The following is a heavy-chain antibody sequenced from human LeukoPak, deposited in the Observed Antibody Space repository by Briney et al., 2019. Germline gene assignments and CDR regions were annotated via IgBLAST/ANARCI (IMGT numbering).Heavy chain of an antibody. D-gene: IGHD2-2*01. J-gene: IGHJ4*02. CDR1: GYSISSGYY. V-gene: IGHV4-38-2*01. Sequence: SETLSLTCAVSGYSISSGYYWGWIRQPPGKGPEWIGSIYHSGSTYYNPSLKSRVTISVDTSKNQFSLKLSSVTAADTAVYYCASLGVPAARYYFDYWGQGTLVTVSS. CDR2: IYHSGST. CDR3: ASLGVPAARYYFDY.